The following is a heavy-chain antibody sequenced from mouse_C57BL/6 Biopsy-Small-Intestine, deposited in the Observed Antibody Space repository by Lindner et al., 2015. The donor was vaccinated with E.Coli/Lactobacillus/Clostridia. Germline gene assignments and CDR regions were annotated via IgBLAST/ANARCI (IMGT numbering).Heavy chain of an antibody. Sequence: VQLQESGPELVKPGPSVKISCKASGYAFSSSWMNWVKQRPGKGLEWIGRIYPGDGDPTYNGRFKGKATLTADKSSSTAYMQLSSLTSEDSAVYFCARGTRLDFWGQGTTLTVSS. CDR1: GYAFSSSW. CDR2: IYPGDGDP. CDR3: ARGTRLDF. J-gene: IGHJ2*01. D-gene: IGHD3-3*01. V-gene: IGHV1-82*01.